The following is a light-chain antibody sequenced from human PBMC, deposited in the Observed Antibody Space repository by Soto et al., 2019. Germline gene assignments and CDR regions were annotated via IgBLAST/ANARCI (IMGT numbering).Light chain of an antibody. CDR1: NNDVGGYDY. J-gene: IGLJ2*01. CDR3: NSYTSSSTLV. V-gene: IGLV2-14*01. Sequence: QSALTQPASVSGSPGQSITISCSGTNNDVGGYDYVSWYQQHPGKAPKLVIYEVSNRPSWVSNRFSGSKSGNTASLTISGLQPEDEADYYCNSYTSSSTLVFGGGTKVTVL. CDR2: EVS.